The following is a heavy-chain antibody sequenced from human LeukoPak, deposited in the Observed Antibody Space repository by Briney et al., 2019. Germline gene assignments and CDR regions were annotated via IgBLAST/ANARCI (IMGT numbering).Heavy chain of an antibody. CDR3: AKDRWDGYNPPAYFDY. D-gene: IGHD5-24*01. Sequence: GGSLRLSCAASGFTFDDYAMHWVRQAPGKGLEWVSGISWNSGSIGYADSVKGRFTISRDNAKNSLYMQMNSLRAEYTALYYCAKDRWDGYNPPAYFDYWGQGTLGTVSS. CDR1: GFTFDDYA. CDR2: ISWNSGSI. J-gene: IGHJ4*02. V-gene: IGHV3-9*01.